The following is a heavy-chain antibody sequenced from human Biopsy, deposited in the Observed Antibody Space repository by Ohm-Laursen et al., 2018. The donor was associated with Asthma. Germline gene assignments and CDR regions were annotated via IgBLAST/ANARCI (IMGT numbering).Heavy chain of an antibody. J-gene: IGHJ2*01. CDR1: GFTFSTSA. CDR2: VSHDDEYK. Sequence: SLRLSCAAFGFTFSTSAMTWVRQAPGKGLAWVSAVSHDDEYKDYADSVKGRFTISRDYSKSTAYLQMNSLRLGDTAVYYCARDVGVNAGAGHWSFNRWGRGTLVTVSS. V-gene: IGHV3-30*04. D-gene: IGHD3-10*01. CDR3: ARDVGVNAGAGHWSFNR.